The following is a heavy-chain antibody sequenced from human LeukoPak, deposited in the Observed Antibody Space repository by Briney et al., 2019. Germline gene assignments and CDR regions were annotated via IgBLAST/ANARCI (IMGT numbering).Heavy chain of an antibody. CDR2: IYTSGST. CDR3: ARGPDYYDSSGYSYYFDY. CDR1: GGSISSYY. J-gene: IGHJ4*02. V-gene: IGHV4-4*07. D-gene: IGHD3-22*01. Sequence: SETLSLTCTVSGGSISSYYWSWIRQPAGKGLEWIGRIYTSGSTNYNPSLKSRVTMSVDTSKNQFSLKLSSVTAADTAVYYCARGPDYYDSSGYSYYFDYWGQGTLVTVSS.